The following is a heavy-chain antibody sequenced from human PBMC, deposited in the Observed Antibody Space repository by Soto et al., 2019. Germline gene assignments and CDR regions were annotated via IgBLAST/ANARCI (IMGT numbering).Heavy chain of an antibody. CDR3: ARSLQYSSSSFLSYYYNFGMDV. CDR1: GYTFTSYY. V-gene: IGHV1-46*01. CDR2: INPGGGST. J-gene: IGHJ6*02. Sequence: ASVKVSCKASGYTFTSYYMHWVRQAPGQGLEWMGIINPGGGSTSYAQKFQGRVTMTRDTSTSTAYMELSSLRSEDTAVYYCARSLQYSSSSFLSYYYNFGMDVWGQGTTVTDSS. D-gene: IGHD6-6*01.